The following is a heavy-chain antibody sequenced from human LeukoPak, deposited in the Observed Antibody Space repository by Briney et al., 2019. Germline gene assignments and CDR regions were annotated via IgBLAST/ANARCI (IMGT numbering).Heavy chain of an antibody. CDR1: GGSISSSSYY. CDR2: IYYSGST. Sequence: SETLSLTCTVSGGSISSSSYYWGWIRQPPGKGLEWIGSIYYSGSTYYNPSLKSRVTISVDTSKNQFSLKLSSVTAADTAVYYCARLGVTSPEDAFDIWGQGTMVTVSS. V-gene: IGHV4-39*01. D-gene: IGHD2-21*02. J-gene: IGHJ3*02. CDR3: ARLGVTSPEDAFDI.